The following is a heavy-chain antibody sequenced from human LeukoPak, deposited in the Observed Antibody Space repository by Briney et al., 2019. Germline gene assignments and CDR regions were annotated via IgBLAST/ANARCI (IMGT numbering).Heavy chain of an antibody. J-gene: IGHJ4*02. V-gene: IGHV1-2*02. CDR3: ARVDSGFLYQLLSFDY. Sequence: ASVKVSCKASGYTFTGYYMHWVRQAPGQGLEWMGWINPNSGGTNYAQKFQGRVTMTRDTSISTAYMELSRLRSDDTAVYYCARVDSGFLYQLLSFDYWGQGTLVTVSS. D-gene: IGHD2-2*01. CDR2: INPNSGGT. CDR1: GYTFTGYY.